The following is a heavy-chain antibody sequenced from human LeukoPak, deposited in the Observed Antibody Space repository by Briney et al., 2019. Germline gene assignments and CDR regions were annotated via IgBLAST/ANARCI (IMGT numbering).Heavy chain of an antibody. J-gene: IGHJ3*02. CDR1: GFTFSSYD. Sequence: GGSLRLSCAASGFTFSSYDMHWVRQATGKGLEWVSAIGTAGDTYYPGSVKGRFTISRENAKNSLYLQMNSLRAGGTAVYYCAREHCSGGSCYGAFDIWGQGTMVTVSS. CDR3: AREHCSGGSCYGAFDI. V-gene: IGHV3-13*01. D-gene: IGHD2-15*01. CDR2: IGTAGDT.